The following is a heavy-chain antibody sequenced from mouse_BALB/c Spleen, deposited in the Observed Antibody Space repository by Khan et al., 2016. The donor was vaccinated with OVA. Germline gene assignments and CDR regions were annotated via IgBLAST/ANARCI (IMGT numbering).Heavy chain of an antibody. CDR2: LNPSTGYT. CDR3: TRRGRYGIKAN. Sequence: QVQLKESGTELAKPGASVKMSCKTSGYTFTTYWMHWVKQRPGQGLEWIGYLNPSTGYTEYNQKFKDKATLTTDKSSKTAYMKKSSRTYEDDEVYYSTRRGRYGIKANWGKGTL. CDR1: GYTFTTYW. D-gene: IGHD2-1*01. J-gene: IGHJ3*01. V-gene: IGHV1-7*01.